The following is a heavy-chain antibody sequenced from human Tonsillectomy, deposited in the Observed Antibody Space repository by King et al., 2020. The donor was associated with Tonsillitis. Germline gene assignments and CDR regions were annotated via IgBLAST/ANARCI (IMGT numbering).Heavy chain of an antibody. V-gene: IGHV3-33*08. CDR2: IWYDGSNK. CDR1: GFTFSSYG. CDR3: ARGDMWFGELKVTPCDY. D-gene: IGHD3-10*01. Sequence: VQLVESGGGVVQPGRSLRLSCAASGFTFSSYGMHWVRQAPGKGLEWVAVIWYDGSNKYYADSVKGRFTISRDNSKNTLYLQMNSLRAEDTAVYYCARGDMWFGELKVTPCDYWGQGTLVTVSS. J-gene: IGHJ4*02.